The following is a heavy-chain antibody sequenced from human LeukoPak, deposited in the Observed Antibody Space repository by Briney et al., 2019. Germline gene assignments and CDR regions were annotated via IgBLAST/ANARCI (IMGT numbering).Heavy chain of an antibody. CDR1: GFTFSTYS. J-gene: IGHJ4*02. CDR3: ARDPNPFDY. V-gene: IGHV3-21*01. Sequence: GGSLRLSCAASGFTFSTYSMNWVRQAPGKGLEWVSSISSSSNYIHYADSVKGRFTISRDNAKNSLYLQMNSLRAEDTAVYYCARDPNPFDYWGQGTLVTVTS. CDR2: ISSSSNYI.